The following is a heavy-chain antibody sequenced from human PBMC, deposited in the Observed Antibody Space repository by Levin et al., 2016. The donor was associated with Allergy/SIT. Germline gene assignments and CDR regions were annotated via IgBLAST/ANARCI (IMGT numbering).Heavy chain of an antibody. J-gene: IGHJ6*02. Sequence: GESLKISCAASGFTFSDYYMSWIRQAPGKGLEWVSYITSSGSTIYYADSVKGRFTISRDNAKNSLYLQMNSLRAEDTAVYYCARYTHYYGMDVWGQGTTVTVSS. CDR2: ITSSGSTI. CDR3: ARYTHYYGMDV. CDR1: GFTFSDYY. V-gene: IGHV3-11*01.